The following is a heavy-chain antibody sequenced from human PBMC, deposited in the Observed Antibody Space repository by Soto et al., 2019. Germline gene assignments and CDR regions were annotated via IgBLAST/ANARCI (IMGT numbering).Heavy chain of an antibody. CDR1: GGSISSYY. CDR3: ARDPSSSWGWGGYFDY. V-gene: IGHV4-59*01. D-gene: IGHD6-13*01. CDR2: IYYSGST. Sequence: QVQLQESGPGLVKPSETLSLTCTVSGGSISSYYWSWIRQPPGKGLEWIGYIYYSGSTNYNPSLRSRVPISVDTSKNQFSLKLSSVTAADTAVYYCARDPSSSWGWGGYFDYWGQGTLVSVSS. J-gene: IGHJ4*02.